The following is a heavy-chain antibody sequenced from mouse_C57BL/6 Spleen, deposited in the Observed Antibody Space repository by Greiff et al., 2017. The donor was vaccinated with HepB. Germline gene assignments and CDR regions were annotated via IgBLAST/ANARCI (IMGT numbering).Heavy chain of an antibody. CDR2: INPNNGGT. J-gene: IGHJ4*01. Sequence: VQLQQSGPELVKPGASVKISCKASGYTFTDYYMNWVKQSHGKSLEWIGDINPNNGGTSYNQKFKGKATLTVDKSSSTAYMELRSLTSEDSAVYYCARWARWLPPGDYWGQGTSVTVSS. CDR1: GYTFTDYY. V-gene: IGHV1-26*01. D-gene: IGHD2-3*01. CDR3: ARWARWLPPGDY.